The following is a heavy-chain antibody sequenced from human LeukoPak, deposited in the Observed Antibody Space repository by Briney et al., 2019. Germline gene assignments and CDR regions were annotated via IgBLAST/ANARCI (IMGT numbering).Heavy chain of an antibody. CDR1: GFSFSTYA. J-gene: IGHJ4*02. V-gene: IGHV3-23*01. D-gene: IGHD3-9*01. Sequence: GGSLRLSCAGPGFSFSTYAMNWVRQAPGKGLEWVSGISDSGDTTNYADSVKGRFTISRDNSKDTLYLQMSGLRVEDTAIYYCAKSLLDILTHFDYWGQGNLVTVSS. CDR2: ISDSGDTT. CDR3: AKSLLDILTHFDY.